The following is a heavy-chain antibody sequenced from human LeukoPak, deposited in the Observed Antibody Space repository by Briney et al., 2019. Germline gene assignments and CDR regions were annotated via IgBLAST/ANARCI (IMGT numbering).Heavy chain of an antibody. J-gene: IGHJ4*02. CDR1: GFTFDDYA. D-gene: IGHD3-16*02. CDR2: ISWNSGSI. V-gene: IGHV3-9*01. CDR3: ARDSMITFGGVIVTYFDY. Sequence: GRSLRLSCAASGFTFDDYAMHWVRQAPGKGLERVSGISWNSGSIGYADSVKGRFTISRDNAKNSLYLQMNSLRAEDTAVYYCARDSMITFGGVIVTYFDYWGQGTLVTVSS.